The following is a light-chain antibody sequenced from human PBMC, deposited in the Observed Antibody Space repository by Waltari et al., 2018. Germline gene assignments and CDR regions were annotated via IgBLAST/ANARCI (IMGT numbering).Light chain of an antibody. J-gene: IGLJ2*01. CDR2: SND. CDR1: NANIGSGT. Sequence: QSVVTQSPSASGAPGQRVTISCSGSNANIGSGTVNWYQKVPGTAPRLLIYSNDQRPSGVPDRFSASKSGTSASLAISGLQSEDEADYYCATWDARLTAVVFGGGTKVTVL. CDR3: ATWDARLTAVV. V-gene: IGLV1-44*01.